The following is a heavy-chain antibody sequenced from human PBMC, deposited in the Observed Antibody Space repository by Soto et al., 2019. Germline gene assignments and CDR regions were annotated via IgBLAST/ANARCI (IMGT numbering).Heavy chain of an antibody. CDR2: INPSGGST. CDR1: GYTFTSYY. V-gene: IGHV1-46*03. D-gene: IGHD3-3*01. Sequence: ASVKVSCKASGYTFTSYYMHWVRQAPGQGLEWMGIINPSGGSTSYAQKFQGRVTMTRDTSTSTVYMELGSLRSEDTAVYYCAREGDTIFGVVYMDVWGKGTTVTVSS. CDR3: AREGDTIFGVVYMDV. J-gene: IGHJ6*03.